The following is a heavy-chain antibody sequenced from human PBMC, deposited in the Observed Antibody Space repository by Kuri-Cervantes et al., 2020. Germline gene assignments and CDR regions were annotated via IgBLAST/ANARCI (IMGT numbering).Heavy chain of an antibody. CDR1: GGSISSTTKW. J-gene: IGHJ4*02. Sequence: SETLSLTCAVSGGSISSTTKWWSWVRQPPGKGLEWIGEIYYSGSTYYSPSLKSLITISVDTSKNQFSLKLSSVTAADTAVYYCARYCSSSTCRTFDYWGQGTLVTVSS. D-gene: IGHD2-2*01. CDR3: ARYCSSSTCRTFDY. V-gene: IGHV4-4*02. CDR2: IYYSGST.